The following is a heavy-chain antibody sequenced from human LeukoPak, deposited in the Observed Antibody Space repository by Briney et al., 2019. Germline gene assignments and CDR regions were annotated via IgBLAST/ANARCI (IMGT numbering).Heavy chain of an antibody. Sequence: ASVKVSCKASGYTFTSYDINWVRQATGLGLEGMGWMNPNSGNTGYAQKFQGRITMTRNTSISTAYMELSSLRSEDTAVYYCARGDSSGWYGVDYWGQGTLVTVSS. CDR1: GYTFTSYD. J-gene: IGHJ4*02. V-gene: IGHV1-8*01. CDR2: MNPNSGNT. CDR3: ARGDSSGWYGVDY. D-gene: IGHD6-19*01.